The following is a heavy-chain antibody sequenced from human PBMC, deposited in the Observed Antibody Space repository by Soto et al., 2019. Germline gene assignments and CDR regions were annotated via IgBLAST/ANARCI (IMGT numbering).Heavy chain of an antibody. CDR1: GGSISSGGYY. V-gene: IGHV4-31*03. D-gene: IGHD3-16*02. CDR3: ARDGHDYIWGSYRVFDY. Sequence: SETLSLTCTVSGGSISSGGYYWSWIRQHPGKGLEWIGYIYYSGSTYYNPSLKSRVTISVDTSKNQFSLKLSSVTAADTAVYYCARDGHDYIWGSYRVFDYWGQGTLVTVSS. J-gene: IGHJ4*02. CDR2: IYYSGST.